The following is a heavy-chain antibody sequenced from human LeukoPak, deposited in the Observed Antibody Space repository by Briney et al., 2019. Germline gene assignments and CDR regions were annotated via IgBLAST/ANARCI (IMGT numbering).Heavy chain of an antibody. CDR2: INPSGGDT. CDR3: AALYCCCDCSQVMQEGDYGMDV. CDR1: GYTFTTYY. Sequence: GASVKFSCKASGYTFTTYYIHWVRQPPGRGLEWMGIINPSGGDTSYAQKYQGRVTVTRDTSTSAVYMKLSSLRSEDTAVYYGAALYCCCDCSQVMQEGDYGMDVWGQGTTVTVSS. V-gene: IGHV1-46*01. J-gene: IGHJ6*02. D-gene: IGHD2-21*02.